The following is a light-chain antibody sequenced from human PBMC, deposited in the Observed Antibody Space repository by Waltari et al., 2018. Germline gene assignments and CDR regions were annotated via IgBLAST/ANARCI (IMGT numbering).Light chain of an antibody. CDR3: SSYTSSSTLV. Sequence: QSALTQPASVSGSPGQSITFSCTGTSSDVGGYDYVSWYQQHPGKAPKLLIYDVSKRPSGVSNRFSGSKSANTASLTISGLQAEDEADYYCSSYTSSSTLVFGGGTKLTVL. J-gene: IGLJ2*01. CDR1: SSDVGGYDY. CDR2: DVS. V-gene: IGLV2-14*01.